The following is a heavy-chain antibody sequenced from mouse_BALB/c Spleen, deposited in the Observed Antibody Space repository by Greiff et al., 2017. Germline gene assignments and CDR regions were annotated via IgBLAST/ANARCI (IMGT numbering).Heavy chain of an antibody. V-gene: IGHV5-6-2*01. CDR3: ARQGYGNYVAY. CDR1: GFTFSSYY. Sequence: EVKLMESGGGLVKLGGSLKLSCAASGFTFSSYYMSWVRQTPEKRLELVAAINSNGGSTYYPDTVKGRFTISRDNAKNTLYLQMSSLKSEDTALYYCARQGYGNYVAYWGQGTLVTVSA. J-gene: IGHJ3*01. D-gene: IGHD2-10*02. CDR2: INSNGGST.